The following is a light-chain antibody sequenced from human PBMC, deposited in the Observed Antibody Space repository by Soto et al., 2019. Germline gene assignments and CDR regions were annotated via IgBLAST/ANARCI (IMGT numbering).Light chain of an antibody. J-gene: IGKJ1*01. V-gene: IGKV1-5*01. CDR3: QQYNSYRT. CDR2: DAS. CDR1: QSISIW. Sequence: DIQMTQSPSTLSASVGDRVTITCRARQSISIWLAWYQQKPGKAPRLLIYDASILESGVPSRFSGRGSGTEFTLTISSLQPDDFATYYCQQYNSYRTFGQGTKVDIK.